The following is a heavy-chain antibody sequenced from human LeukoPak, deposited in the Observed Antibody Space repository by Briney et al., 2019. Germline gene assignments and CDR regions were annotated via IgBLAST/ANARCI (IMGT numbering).Heavy chain of an antibody. CDR3: ARVHYGDYVDY. V-gene: IGHV3-74*01. Sequence: GGSLRLSCAPYGFTFSSYWMHWDRQAPGKGLVWVSRISSDGTSTSYADSVKGRFTISRDNAKNTLYLQMNSLRAEDTAVYYCARVHYGDYVDYWGQGTLVTVSS. CDR2: ISSDGTST. J-gene: IGHJ4*02. D-gene: IGHD4-17*01. CDR1: GFTFSSYW.